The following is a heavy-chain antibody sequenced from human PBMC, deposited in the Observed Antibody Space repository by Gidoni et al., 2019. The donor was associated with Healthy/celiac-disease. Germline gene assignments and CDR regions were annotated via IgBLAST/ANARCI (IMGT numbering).Heavy chain of an antibody. Sequence: QVQLVESGGGVVQPGRSLRLSCAASGFTFSSYGMHWVRQAPGKGLEWVAVIWYDGSNKYYADSVKGRFTISRDNSKNTLYLQMNSLRAEDTAVYYCARGGAVGASKAFDIWGQGTMVTVSS. CDR3: ARGGAVGASKAFDI. V-gene: IGHV3-33*01. CDR1: GFTFSSYG. J-gene: IGHJ3*02. CDR2: IWYDGSNK. D-gene: IGHD1-26*01.